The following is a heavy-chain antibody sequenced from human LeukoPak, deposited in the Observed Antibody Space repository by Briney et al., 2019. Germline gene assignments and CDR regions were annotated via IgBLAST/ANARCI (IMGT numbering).Heavy chain of an antibody. V-gene: IGHV5-51*01. CDR3: ARRFYSNLGGPSDY. Sequence: GESLKISCKGSGYIFTTYWIGWVRQMPGKGLEWMGIIYPGDSETRYSPSCRGQVTISADKSISTAYLQWSSLKASDTAMYYCARRFYSNLGGPSDYWGQGTLVTVSS. CDR1: GYIFTTYW. CDR2: IYPGDSET. D-gene: IGHD4-11*01. J-gene: IGHJ4*02.